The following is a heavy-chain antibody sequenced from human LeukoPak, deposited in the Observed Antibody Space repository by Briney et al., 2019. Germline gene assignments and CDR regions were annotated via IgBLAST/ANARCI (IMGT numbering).Heavy chain of an antibody. D-gene: IGHD2-21*01. Sequence: GGSLRLSCEASGFTFSSFWMHWVRQAPGKGLVWVARIKGDGITTNYADPAKGRFTVSRDNAKNTVYLHMNSLRAEDTAVYYCAKDLHEIAADYWGQGTLVTVAS. CDR3: AKDLHEIAADY. CDR1: GFTFSSFW. J-gene: IGHJ4*02. CDR2: IKGDGITT. V-gene: IGHV3-74*01.